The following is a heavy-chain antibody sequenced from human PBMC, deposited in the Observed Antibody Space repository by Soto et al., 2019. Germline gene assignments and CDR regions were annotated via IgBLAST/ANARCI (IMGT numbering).Heavy chain of an antibody. CDR2: VFYTGFT. J-gene: IGHJ4*02. CDR1: GASISCSYYY. D-gene: IGHD1-20*01. V-gene: IGHV4-39*05. CDR3: AASQKGYNWNYFDH. Sequence: SETPSLTCAVSGASISCSYYYWAWLRQSPGKVPDWIGSVFYTGFTSYNPSLESRVSVSVDTSKSQFSLKLSAVTAADTAVYYCAASQKGYNWNYFDHWGQGALVTVSS.